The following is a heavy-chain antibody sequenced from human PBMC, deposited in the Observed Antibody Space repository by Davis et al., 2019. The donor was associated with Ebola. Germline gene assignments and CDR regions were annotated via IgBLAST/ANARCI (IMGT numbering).Heavy chain of an antibody. CDR3: ARVADGGGTDY. D-gene: IGHD3-16*01. CDR2: IKQDGSEK. V-gene: IGHV3-7*01. J-gene: IGHJ4*02. CDR1: GITFSSYW. Sequence: GESLKISCAASGITFSSYWMNWVRQAPGKGLEWVANIKQDGSEKYYVDPVKDRFTISRDNAKNSPYLQMNSLRAEDTAVYYCARVADGGGTDYWGQGTLVTVSS.